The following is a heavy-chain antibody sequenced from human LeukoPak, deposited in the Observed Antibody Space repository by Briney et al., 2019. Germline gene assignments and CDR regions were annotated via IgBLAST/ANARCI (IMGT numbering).Heavy chain of an antibody. J-gene: IGHJ4*02. V-gene: IGHV3-30*01. Sequence: GSLRLSCAASGFTFTVYAIHWVRQTPGKGLEWVAVISFDGTNQYYADSVKGRFTISRDNSKNTGFLQMNSLRAEDTAVYYCARDLVRGDITSVDFWGQGTLVTVSS. CDR3: ARDLVRGDITSVDF. CDR2: ISFDGTNQ. CDR1: GFTFTVYA. D-gene: IGHD3-10*01.